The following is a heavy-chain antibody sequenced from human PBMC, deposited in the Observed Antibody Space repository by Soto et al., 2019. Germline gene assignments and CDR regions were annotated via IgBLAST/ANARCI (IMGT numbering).Heavy chain of an antibody. CDR3: ARGEYSSSSAFDY. J-gene: IGHJ4*02. D-gene: IGHD6-6*01. V-gene: IGHV3-33*01. CDR1: GFIFSTYG. CDR2: ISYDGSNK. Sequence: QVQLVESGGGVVQPGGSLRLSCGASGFIFSTYGMHWVHQAPGKGLEWVAIISYDGSNKYYADSVKGRFTISRDNSKNTLYLQMNSLRAEDTAVYYCARGEYSSSSAFDYWGQGTLVTVSS.